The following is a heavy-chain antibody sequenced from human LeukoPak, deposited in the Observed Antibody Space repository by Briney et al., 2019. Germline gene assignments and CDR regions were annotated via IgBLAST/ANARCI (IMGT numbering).Heavy chain of an antibody. V-gene: IGHV4-34*01. CDR1: GGSFSGYY. J-gene: IGHJ4*02. CDR2: INHSGST. CDR3: ARGGDSSGWYEDFDY. D-gene: IGHD6-19*01. Sequence: SETLSLTCAVYGGSFSGYYWSWIRQPPGKGLEWTGEINHSGSTNYNPSLKSRVTISVDTSKNQFSLKLSSVTAADTAVYYCARGGDSSGWYEDFDYWGQGTLVTVSS.